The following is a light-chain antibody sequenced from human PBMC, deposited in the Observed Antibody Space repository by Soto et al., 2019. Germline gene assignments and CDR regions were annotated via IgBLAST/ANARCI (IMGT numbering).Light chain of an antibody. CDR2: EVS. J-gene: IGLJ1*01. V-gene: IGLV2-14*01. Sequence: QSALTQPASVSGSPGQSITISCTGTSSDVGGYNYVSWYQQHPGKAPKLMIYEVSNRPSGVSNRFSGSKSGNTASLTISGLQAEDEADYYRSSYTTSSTYVLGTGTKLTVL. CDR3: SSYTTSSTYV. CDR1: SSDVGGYNY.